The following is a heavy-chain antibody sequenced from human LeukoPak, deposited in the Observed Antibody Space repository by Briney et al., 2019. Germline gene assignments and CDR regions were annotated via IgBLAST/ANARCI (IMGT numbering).Heavy chain of an antibody. V-gene: IGHV4-38-2*02. CDR1: GYSISSGYY. CDR2: IYHSGST. CDR3: ARDRGCSSTSCYAWFDP. Sequence: SETLSLTCTVSGYSISSGYYWGWIRQPPGKGLEWIGSIYHSGSTYYNPSLKSRVTISVDTSKNQFSLKLSSVTAADTAVYYCARDRGCSSTSCYAWFDPWGQGTLVTVSS. J-gene: IGHJ5*02. D-gene: IGHD2-2*01.